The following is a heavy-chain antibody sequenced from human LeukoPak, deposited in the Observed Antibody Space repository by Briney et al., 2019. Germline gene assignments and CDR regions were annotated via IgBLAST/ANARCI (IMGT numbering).Heavy chain of an antibody. CDR1: GFTVSSNY. D-gene: IGHD6-13*01. Sequence: GGSLRLSCAASGFTVSSNYMSWVRQAPGKGLEWVSSISSSSSYIYYADSVKGRFTISRDNAKNSLYLQMNSLRAEDTAVYYCARGLAAAAGTGDDAFDIWGQGTMVTVSS. CDR2: ISSSSSYI. V-gene: IGHV3-21*01. CDR3: ARGLAAAAGTGDDAFDI. J-gene: IGHJ3*02.